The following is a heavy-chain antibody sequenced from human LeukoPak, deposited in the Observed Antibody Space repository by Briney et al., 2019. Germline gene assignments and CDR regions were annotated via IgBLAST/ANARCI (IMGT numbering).Heavy chain of an antibody. J-gene: IGHJ4*02. Sequence: PSETLSLTCPVSGGSIRSYYWSWIRQPPGKGLEWIGYIYYSGSTNSNPSLKSRVTISVDTSKNQFSLKVSSVTAADTAVYYCARALTPGYCSGGTCSYFDYWGQGTLVTVSS. CDR1: GGSIRSYY. CDR2: IYYSGST. D-gene: IGHD2-15*01. V-gene: IGHV4-59*01. CDR3: ARALTPGYCSGGTCSYFDY.